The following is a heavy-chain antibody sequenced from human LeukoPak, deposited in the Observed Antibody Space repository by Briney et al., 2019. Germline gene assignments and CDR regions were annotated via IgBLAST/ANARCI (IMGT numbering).Heavy chain of an antibody. V-gene: IGHV3-48*03. Sequence: GGSLRLSCAASGFTFSSYEMNCVRQAPGKGLEWVSYISSSGSTIYYADSVKGRFTISRDNAKNSLYLQMNSLRAEDTVVYYCARKRTSLYGMDVWGQGTTVTVSS. CDR1: GFTFSSYE. CDR2: ISSSGSTI. J-gene: IGHJ6*02. D-gene: IGHD2-2*01. CDR3: ARKRTSLYGMDV.